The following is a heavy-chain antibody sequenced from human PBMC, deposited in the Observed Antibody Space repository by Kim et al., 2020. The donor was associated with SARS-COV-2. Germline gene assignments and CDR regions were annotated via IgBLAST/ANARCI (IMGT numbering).Heavy chain of an antibody. D-gene: IGHD3-22*01. J-gene: IGHJ6*01. Sequence: SETLSLTCAVYGGSFSGYYWSWIRQLPGKGLEWIGEINHSGSTNYNPSLKSRVTISVDTSKNQFSLKLSSVTAADTAVYYCATGLKGIAMIVVFRPYYY. CDR1: GGSFSGYY. V-gene: IGHV4-34*01. CDR3: ATGLKGIAMIVVFRPYYY. CDR2: INHSGST.